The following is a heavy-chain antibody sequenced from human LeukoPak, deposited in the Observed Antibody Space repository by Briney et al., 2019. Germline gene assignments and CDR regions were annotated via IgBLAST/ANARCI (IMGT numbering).Heavy chain of an antibody. CDR2: ISSSSSTI. Sequence: AGGSLRLSCAASGFTFSSYSMNWVRQAPGKGLEWVSYISSSSSTIYYADSVKGRFTISRDNAKNSLYLQMNSLRDEDTAVYYCARDITIFGVVIRMDVWGQGTTVTVSS. CDR3: ARDITIFGVVIRMDV. D-gene: IGHD3-3*01. V-gene: IGHV3-48*02. CDR1: GFTFSSYS. J-gene: IGHJ6*02.